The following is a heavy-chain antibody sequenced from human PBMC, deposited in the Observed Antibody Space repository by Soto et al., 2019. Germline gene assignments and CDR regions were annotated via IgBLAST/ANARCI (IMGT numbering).Heavy chain of an antibody. J-gene: IGHJ3*02. Sequence: ASVKVSCKASGFTFTSSAVQWVRQARGQRLEWIGWIVVGSGNKNYAQKFQERVTITRDMYTSTAYMELSSLRSEDTDVYYCAAKGVTMTPAHFDIWGQGTMV. CDR2: IVVGSGNK. CDR3: AAKGVTMTPAHFDI. V-gene: IGHV1-58*01. D-gene: IGHD3-10*01. CDR1: GFTFTSSA.